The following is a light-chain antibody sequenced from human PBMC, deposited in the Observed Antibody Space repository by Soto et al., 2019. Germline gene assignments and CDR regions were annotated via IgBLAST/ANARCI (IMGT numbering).Light chain of an antibody. CDR2: GAS. CDR1: QSVSTY. CDR3: QHYNKWLWT. Sequence: EIVLTQSPGTLSLSPVEMATLSCRASQSVSTYLAWYQQKPGQAPRLLIYGASTRATGVPARFSGSGSGTEFTLTISSLQSEDFAVYYCQHYNKWLWTFGQGTKVDIK. V-gene: IGKV3-15*01. J-gene: IGKJ1*01.